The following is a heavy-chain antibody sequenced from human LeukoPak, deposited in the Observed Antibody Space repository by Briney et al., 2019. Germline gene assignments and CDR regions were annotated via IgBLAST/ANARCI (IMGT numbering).Heavy chain of an antibody. V-gene: IGHV4-39*01. D-gene: IGHD1-26*01. CDR1: GGSISSSSYY. J-gene: IGHJ4*02. CDR2: IYYSGST. Sequence: SETLSLTCTVSGGSISSSSYYWGWIRQPPGKGLEWIGSIYYSGSTYYNPSLKSRVTISVDTSKNQFSLKLSSVTAADTAVYYCARHLVGASPVVDYWGQGTLATVSS. CDR3: ARHLVGASPVVDY.